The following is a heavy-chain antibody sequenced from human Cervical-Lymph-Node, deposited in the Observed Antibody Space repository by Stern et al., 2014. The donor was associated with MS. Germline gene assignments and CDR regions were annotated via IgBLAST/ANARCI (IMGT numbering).Heavy chain of an antibody. J-gene: IGHJ6*02. Sequence: QVQLVQSGAEVKKPGSSVKVSCKASGGTFSSYAIRWVRQAPGQGLEWMGGIIPNFGTANYAQKFQGRVTITADESTSTAYMELSSLRSEDTAVYYCAREDGQQLVYYYYYGMDVWVQGTTVTVSS. CDR2: IIPNFGTA. CDR1: GGTFSSYA. CDR3: AREDGQQLVYYYYYGMDV. D-gene: IGHD6-13*01. V-gene: IGHV1-69*01.